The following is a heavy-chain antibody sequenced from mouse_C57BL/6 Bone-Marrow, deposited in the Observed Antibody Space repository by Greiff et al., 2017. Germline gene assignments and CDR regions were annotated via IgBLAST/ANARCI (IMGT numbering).Heavy chain of an antibody. Sequence: QVQLKESGPGLVAPSQSLSITCTVSGFSLTSHGVDWVRQSPGKGLEWLGVIWGVGSTNYNSALKSRLSISKETSKSQVFLKMNSLQPDDTAMYYWATRYRECYARDYWCQGTAVTVSS. J-gene: IGHJ4*01. CDR2: IWGVGST. V-gene: IGHV2-6*01. CDR3: ATRYRECYARDY. CDR1: GFSLTSHG. D-gene: IGHD2-14*01.